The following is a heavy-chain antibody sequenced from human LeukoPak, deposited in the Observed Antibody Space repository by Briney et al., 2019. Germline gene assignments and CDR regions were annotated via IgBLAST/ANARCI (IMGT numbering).Heavy chain of an antibody. CDR3: AREYGSGSLGY. J-gene: IGHJ4*02. CDR1: GGTFSSYA. CDR2: IIPIFGTA. Sequence: ASVEVSCKASGGTFSSYAISWVRQAPGQGLEWMGGIIPIFGTANYAQKFQGRVTITADESTSTAYMELSSLRSEGTAVYYCAREYGSGSLGYWGQGTLVTVSS. V-gene: IGHV1-69*13. D-gene: IGHD3-10*01.